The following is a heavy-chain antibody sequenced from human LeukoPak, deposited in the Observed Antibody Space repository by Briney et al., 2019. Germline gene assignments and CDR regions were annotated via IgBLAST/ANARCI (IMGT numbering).Heavy chain of an antibody. CDR1: GFTFSTYG. Sequence: SGGSLRLSCAASGFTFSTYGMHWVRQAPGKGLEWVAVITNDGNYEKYADAVRGRFTISRDNSKNTLYLQMNSLSAEDTAVYYCARSIGLTGGGVDVWGQGTTVTVSS. D-gene: IGHD3-9*01. CDR2: ITNDGNYE. CDR3: ARSIGLTGGGVDV. V-gene: IGHV3-33*05. J-gene: IGHJ6*02.